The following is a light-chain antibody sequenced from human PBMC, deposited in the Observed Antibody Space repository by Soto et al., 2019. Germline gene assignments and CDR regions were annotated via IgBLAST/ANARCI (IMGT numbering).Light chain of an antibody. CDR1: QSVTIS. CDR3: QQYNDWPRT. V-gene: IGKV3-15*01. Sequence: EIVMTQSPATLSVSPGERATLSCRASQSVTISLAWYQQKPGQAPTLLIYGASSRATGTPVRFSGSGSGTEFTLTISSLQSEDFAVYYFQQYNDWPRTFGQGTKLEIK. J-gene: IGKJ2*01. CDR2: GAS.